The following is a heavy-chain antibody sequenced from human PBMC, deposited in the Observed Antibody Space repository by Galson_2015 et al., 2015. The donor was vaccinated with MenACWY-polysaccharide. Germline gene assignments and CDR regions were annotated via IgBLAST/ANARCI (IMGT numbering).Heavy chain of an antibody. J-gene: IGHJ3*02. D-gene: IGHD1-26*01. CDR2: TFYSGTT. V-gene: IGHV4-39*01. CDR1: GASLSTRSYY. Sequence: SETLSLTCTVSGASLSTRSYYWDWVRQSPDKGLEWIGCTFYSGTTYYNPSLKSRVTISVDTSRSQFSLRLTSVTAADTAVYYCARHERREVRTSSAFDMWGPGTMVTVSS. CDR3: ARHERREVRTSSAFDM.